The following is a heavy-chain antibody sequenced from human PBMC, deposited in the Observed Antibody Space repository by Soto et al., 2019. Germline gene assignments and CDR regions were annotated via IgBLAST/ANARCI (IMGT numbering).Heavy chain of an antibody. D-gene: IGHD5-12*01. CDR2: TYFRSKWYN. Sequence: SQTLSLPCAISGDSVSSNTASWNWIRQSPSRGLEWLGRTYFRSKWYNDYAVSVKSRIIINPDTSNNQFSLQLNPVTPEDTAVYFCAKGDNLGPKTGYAFDPWGQGIMVTVSS. CDR3: AKGDNLGPKTGYAFDP. CDR1: GDSVSSNTAS. J-gene: IGHJ5*02. V-gene: IGHV6-1*01.